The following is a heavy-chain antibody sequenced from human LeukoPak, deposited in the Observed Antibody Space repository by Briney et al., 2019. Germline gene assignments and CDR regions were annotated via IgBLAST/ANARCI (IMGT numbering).Heavy chain of an antibody. Sequence: PGGSLRLSCAASGFTFSSYEMNWVRQAPGKGLEWVSYIRSSGSTIYYADSVKGRFTISRDNAKNSLYLQMNSLRAEDTAVYYCARQVRDFWSGHRGDYFDYWGQGTLVTVSS. J-gene: IGHJ4*02. V-gene: IGHV3-48*03. CDR2: IRSSGSTI. CDR1: GFTFSSYE. CDR3: ARQVRDFWSGHRGDYFDY. D-gene: IGHD3-3*01.